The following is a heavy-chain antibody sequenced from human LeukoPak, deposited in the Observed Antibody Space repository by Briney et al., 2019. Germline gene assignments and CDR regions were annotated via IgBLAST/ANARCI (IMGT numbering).Heavy chain of an antibody. CDR2: IHPSGGNT. J-gene: IGHJ3*01. D-gene: IGHD1-1*01. V-gene: IGHV1-46*01. Sequence: ASVKVSCKASGYTFTSNYMHWVRQAPGQGLEWMGIIHPSGGNTRNAQKFQGRVTMTIDTSTSTAYMELSSLRYEDTAVYYCAKLSHVQMELLPDAFDVWGQGTMVTVSS. CDR1: GYTFTSNY. CDR3: AKLSHVQMELLPDAFDV.